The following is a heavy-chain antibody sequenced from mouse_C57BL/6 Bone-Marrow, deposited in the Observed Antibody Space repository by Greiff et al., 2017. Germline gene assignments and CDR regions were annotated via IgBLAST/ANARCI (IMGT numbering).Heavy chain of an antibody. CDR1: GYTFTSYG. D-gene: IGHD2-4*01. CDR2: IYPRSGNT. CDR3: ARYDYGWFAY. Sequence: QVQPQQSGAELARPGASVKLSCKASGYTFTSYGISWVKQRTGQGLEWIGEIYPRSGNTYYNEKFKGKATLTADKSSSTAYMELRSLTSEDSAVYFCARYDYGWFAYWGQGTLVTVSA. J-gene: IGHJ3*01. V-gene: IGHV1-81*01.